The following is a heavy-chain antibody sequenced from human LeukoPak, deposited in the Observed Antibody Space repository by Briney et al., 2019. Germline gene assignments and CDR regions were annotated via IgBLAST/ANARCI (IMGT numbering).Heavy chain of an antibody. D-gene: IGHD5-12*01. CDR2: IREDGSEK. V-gene: IGHV3-7*01. J-gene: IGHJ4*02. CDR3: ARGPSGYHNT. CDR1: GFTFSSSW. Sequence: GGSLRLSCAASGFTFSSSWMTWVRQAPGKGLEWVASIREDGSEKTSVDSVEGRFTISRDNAKNPLYLQMNSLRAEDTAVYYCARGPSGYHNTGGQGTLVTVSS.